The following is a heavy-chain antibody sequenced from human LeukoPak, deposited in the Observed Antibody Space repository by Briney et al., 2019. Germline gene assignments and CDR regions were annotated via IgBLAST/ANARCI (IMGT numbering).Heavy chain of an antibody. D-gene: IGHD5-18*01. CDR2: ISYDGSNK. CDR3: ARTLKYSYPGGYYYYYMDV. Sequence: GGSLRLSCAASGFTFSSYGMHWVRQAPGKGLEWVAVISYDGSNKYYADSVKGRFTISRDNSKNTLYLQMNSLRAEDTAVYYCARTLKYSYPGGYYYYYMDVWGKGTTVTISS. J-gene: IGHJ6*03. CDR1: GFTFSSYG. V-gene: IGHV3-30*03.